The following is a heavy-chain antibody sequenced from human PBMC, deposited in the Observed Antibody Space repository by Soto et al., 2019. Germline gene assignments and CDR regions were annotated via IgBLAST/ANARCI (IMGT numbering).Heavy chain of an antibody. Sequence: SETLSLTCTVSGGSISSYYWSWIRQPPGKGLEWIGYIYYSGSTNYNPSLKSRVTISVDTSKNQFSLKLSSVTAADTAVYYCAGGAYYYGSGSYFGYWGQGTLVTVSS. CDR2: IYYSGST. CDR3: AGGAYYYGSGSYFGY. V-gene: IGHV4-59*08. CDR1: GGSISSYY. J-gene: IGHJ4*02. D-gene: IGHD3-10*01.